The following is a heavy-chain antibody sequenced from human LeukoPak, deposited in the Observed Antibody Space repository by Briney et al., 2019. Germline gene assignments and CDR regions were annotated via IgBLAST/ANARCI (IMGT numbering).Heavy chain of an antibody. V-gene: IGHV3-7*01. CDR3: ARDQVGEAFDI. CDR1: GFTFSSYW. J-gene: IGHJ3*02. Sequence: GGSLRLSCAASGFTFSSYWMSWVRQAPGKGLEWVANIKQDGSEKYYVDSEKGRFTISRDNAKNSLYLQMNSLRAEDTAVYYCARDQVGEAFDIWGQGTMVTVSS. CDR2: IKQDGSEK. D-gene: IGHD3-16*01.